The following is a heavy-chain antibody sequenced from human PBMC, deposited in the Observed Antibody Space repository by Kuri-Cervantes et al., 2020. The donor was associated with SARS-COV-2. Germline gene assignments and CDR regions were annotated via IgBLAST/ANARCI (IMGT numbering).Heavy chain of an antibody. CDR2: VRGKANNYAT. CDR1: GFLFSASA. CDR3: ASSGGDYYDSSGYSLFDY. D-gene: IGHD3-22*01. J-gene: IGHJ4*02. V-gene: IGHV3-73*01. Sequence: GESLKISCEVSGFLFSASAIHWVRQASGKGLEWVGRVRGKANNYATAYAASVKGRFTISRDDSKNMAYLQMNSLKTEDTAVYYCASSGGDYYDSSGYSLFDYWGQGTLVTVSS.